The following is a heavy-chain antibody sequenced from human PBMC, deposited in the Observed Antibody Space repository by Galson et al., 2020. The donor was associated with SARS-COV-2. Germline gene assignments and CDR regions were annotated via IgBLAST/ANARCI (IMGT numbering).Heavy chain of an antibody. CDR1: GLTATNTY. J-gene: IGHJ4*02. CDR3: ARGVVGGGDYFDY. CDR2: IYSGGST. Sequence: GGFLRLSCAASGLTATNTYITWVRQAPGKGLEWVSVIYSGGSTYYADSVKGRFTISRDKSKNTLNLQMNGLTAEDTAVYYCARGVVGGGDYFDYWGQGTPVTVSS. D-gene: IGHD3-22*01. V-gene: IGHV3-53*01.